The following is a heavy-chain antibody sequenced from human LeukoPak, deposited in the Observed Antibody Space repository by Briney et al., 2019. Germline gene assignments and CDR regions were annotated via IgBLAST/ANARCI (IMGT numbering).Heavy chain of an antibody. J-gene: IGHJ4*02. CDR2: VYYSGNS. CDR1: GGSISRSGYY. D-gene: IGHD4-17*01. Sequence: SETLSLTCSVSGGSISRSGYYWGWIRQPPGKGLEWIGSVYYSGNSYYNPSLKSRVTISVDTSKNQFSLELTSVTAADTAVYYCARLFDDYGDQRGLDYWGQGTLVTVSS. CDR3: ARLFDDYGDQRGLDY. V-gene: IGHV4-39*07.